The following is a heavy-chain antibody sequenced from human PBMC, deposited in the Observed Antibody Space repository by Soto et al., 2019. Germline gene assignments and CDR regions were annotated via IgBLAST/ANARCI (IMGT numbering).Heavy chain of an antibody. J-gene: IGHJ4*02. CDR3: ARVRADYVWGSYRPYYFDY. CDR2: IYYSGST. D-gene: IGHD3-16*02. Sequence: LCLPYTVAEGTIGNRGDYWICIRQHPGKGLDWILYIYYSGSTYYSPSLKSRVTISVDTSKNQFSLKLSSVTAADTAVYYCARVRADYVWGSYRPYYFDYCGQGTLVTGSS. CDR1: EGTIGNRGDY. V-gene: IGHV4-31*03.